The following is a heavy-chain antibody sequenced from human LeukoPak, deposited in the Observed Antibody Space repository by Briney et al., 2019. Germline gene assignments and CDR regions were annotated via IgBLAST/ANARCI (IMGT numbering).Heavy chain of an antibody. CDR1: GGSMISGSYY. CDR2: LYYSESA. D-gene: IGHD1-26*01. V-gene: IGHV4-61*01. Sequence: ASQTLSLTCTVSGGSMISGSYYWSWIRQPPGKGLEWIGYLYYSESAKYNSSLKSRATVSVDTSKNQFSLKMTSVTAADTAVYYCARRGGSPLGAFDIWGQGTMVTVSS. CDR3: ARRGGSPLGAFDI. J-gene: IGHJ3*02.